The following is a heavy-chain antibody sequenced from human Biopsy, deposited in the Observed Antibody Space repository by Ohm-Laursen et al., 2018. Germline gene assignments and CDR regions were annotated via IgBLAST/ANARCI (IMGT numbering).Heavy chain of an antibody. CDR2: SRDKANSYTT. CDR1: GFTFSDYY. V-gene: IGHV3-72*01. J-gene: IGHJ4*02. CDR3: TLEGAGFDN. Sequence: SLRLSCAASGFTFSDYYVDWVRQLPVKGLEWVGRSRDKANSYTTEYAPSVKGRFSISRDDSKNTPYLQMNSLKTEDTAVYYSTLEGAGFDNWGQGTLVTVSS. D-gene: IGHD3-10*01.